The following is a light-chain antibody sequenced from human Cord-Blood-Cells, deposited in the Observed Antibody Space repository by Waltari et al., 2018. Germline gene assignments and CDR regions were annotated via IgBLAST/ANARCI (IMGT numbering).Light chain of an antibody. CDR3: QRSYSTPWT. J-gene: IGKJ1*01. Sequence: DIQMTQSPSSLSASVGDRVTITCRASQSISSYLNWYQQKPGKAPKLLIYAASSLQSGFPSRFSGSGSGTDFTLTSSSLQPEDFATYYCQRSYSTPWTFGQGTNVEIK. CDR2: AAS. V-gene: IGKV1-39*01. CDR1: QSISSY.